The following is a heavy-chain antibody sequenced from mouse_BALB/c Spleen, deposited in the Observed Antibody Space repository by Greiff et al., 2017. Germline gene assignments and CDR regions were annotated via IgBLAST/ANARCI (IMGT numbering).Heavy chain of an antibody. Sequence: EVKLMESGGGLVKPGGSLKLSCAASGFTFSSYAMSWVRQTPEKRLEWVASISSGGSTYYPDSVKGRFTISRDNARNILYLQMSSLRSEDTAMDYCARGGGNLYYAMDYWGQGTSVTVSS. D-gene: IGHD2-1*01. CDR3: ARGGGNLYYAMDY. J-gene: IGHJ4*01. CDR1: GFTFSSYA. V-gene: IGHV5-6-5*01. CDR2: ISSGGST.